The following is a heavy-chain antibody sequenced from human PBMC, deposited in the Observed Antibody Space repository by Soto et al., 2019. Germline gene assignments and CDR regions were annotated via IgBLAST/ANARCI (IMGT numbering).Heavy chain of an antibody. Sequence: PSETLSLTCAAYGGSFNGYYWSWIRQPPGKGLEWIGEINHSGSTNYNPSLKSRVTMSVDTSKNQLSLKLSSVTAADTAVYYCARLAVAHTTIVGVATQDAFDRWGQGTMVTVSS. CDR2: INHSGST. CDR1: GGSFNGYY. D-gene: IGHD3-3*01. J-gene: IGHJ3*02. V-gene: IGHV4-34*01. CDR3: ARLAVAHTTIVGVATQDAFDR.